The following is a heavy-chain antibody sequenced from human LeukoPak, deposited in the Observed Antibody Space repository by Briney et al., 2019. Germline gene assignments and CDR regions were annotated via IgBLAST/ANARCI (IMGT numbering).Heavy chain of an antibody. V-gene: IGHV1-18*04. J-gene: IGHJ1*01. CDR3: ARDWPTVIADF. D-gene: IGHD4-11*01. CDR1: GYKFLSHG. CDR2: IRADNGDT. Sequence: ASVKVSCKTSGYKFLSHGISWVRQAPGQGLEWLGWIRADNGDTRFAQKFQGRFTMTTDTSTSAAHMELRSLRSDDTAVYYCARDWPTVIADFWGQGTLVTVSS.